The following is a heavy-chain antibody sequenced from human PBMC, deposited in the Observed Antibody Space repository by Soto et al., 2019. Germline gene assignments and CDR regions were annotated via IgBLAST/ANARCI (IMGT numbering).Heavy chain of an antibody. CDR3: AHRRKAHSGNGLFDC. J-gene: IGHJ4*02. Sequence: QITLKESGPTLVKPTQTLTVTCSVSGLSLSTYGAGVAWIRQPPVNALESLGIIYWDADRRYTPPLQTRLTITMDAPNNQVVHTLTRMLPVHTARHYCAHRRKAHSGNGLFDCWGQGALVSVYS. D-gene: IGHD5-12*01. V-gene: IGHV2-5*02. CDR1: GLSLSTYGAG. CDR2: IYWDADR.